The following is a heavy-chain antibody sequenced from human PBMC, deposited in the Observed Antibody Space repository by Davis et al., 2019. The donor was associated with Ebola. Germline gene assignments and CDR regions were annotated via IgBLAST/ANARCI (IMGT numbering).Heavy chain of an antibody. D-gene: IGHD3-22*01. V-gene: IGHV3-21*01. CDR2: ISSSSSYI. CDR3: ARGGYYYDSSGSIALWNY. CDR1: GFTFSSYS. Sequence: GESLNISCAASGFTFSSYSMNWVRQAPGKGLEWVSSISSSSSYIYYADPVKGRFTISRDNAKNSLYLQMNSLRAEDTAVYYWARGGYYYDSSGSIALWNYWGQGTLVTVSS. J-gene: IGHJ4*02.